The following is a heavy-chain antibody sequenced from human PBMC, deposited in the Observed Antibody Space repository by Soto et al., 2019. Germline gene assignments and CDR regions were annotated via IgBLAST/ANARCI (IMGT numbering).Heavy chain of an antibody. J-gene: IGHJ4*02. CDR1: GFTFDDYG. CDR3: AREGVGVARTYIIDY. Sequence: PGGSLRLSCAASGFTFDDYGMSWVRQAPGKGLEWVSGINWNGGSTGYADSVKGRFTISRDNAKNSLYLQMNSLRAEDTALYYCAREGVGVARTYIIDYWGQGTLVTVSS. CDR2: INWNGGST. D-gene: IGHD2-15*01. V-gene: IGHV3-20*04.